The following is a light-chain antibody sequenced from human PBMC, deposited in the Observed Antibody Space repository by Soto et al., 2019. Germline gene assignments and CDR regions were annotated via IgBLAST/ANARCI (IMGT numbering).Light chain of an antibody. Sequence: EIVLTQSPGTLSLSPGERATLSSRASQSVRSSFLAWYQQKPGQAPRLLIYDVSVRATGIPDRFSGSGSGTEFTLTINRLEPEDFAVYYCQQYENSVMYTFGQGTKLEIK. CDR2: DVS. CDR1: QSVRSSF. V-gene: IGKV3-20*01. J-gene: IGKJ2*01. CDR3: QQYENSVMYT.